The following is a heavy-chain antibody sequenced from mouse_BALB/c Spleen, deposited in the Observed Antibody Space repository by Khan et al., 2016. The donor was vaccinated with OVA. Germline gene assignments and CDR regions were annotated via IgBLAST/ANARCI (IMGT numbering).Heavy chain of an antibody. J-gene: IGHJ2*01. CDR2: IWAGGST. CDR1: GFSLTSYG. Sequence: QVQLQQSGPGLVAPSQSLYITCTVSGFSLTSYGVHWVRQPPGKGLEWLGVIWAGGSTNYNSARMSRLSISKDNYKRQVFLTIDSPQTDDTAMYYCGRLYDIWGQGTTLTVSS. V-gene: IGHV2-9*02. CDR3: GRLYDI. D-gene: IGHD2-3*01.